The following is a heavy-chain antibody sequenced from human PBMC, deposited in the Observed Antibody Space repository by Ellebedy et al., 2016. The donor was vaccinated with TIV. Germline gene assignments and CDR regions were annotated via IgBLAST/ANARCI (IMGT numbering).Heavy chain of an antibody. CDR2: INQDGSQK. V-gene: IGHV3-7*01. J-gene: IGHJ3*02. Sequence: GGSLRLSCAASGFSFRSYWMTWVRQAPGKGLEWVANINQDGSQKYYVDSVKGRFTISRDNVKNSLYLQVNSLRAEDTAVYYCATDGSYGDYRSPTHAFEMWGQGTLVTVSS. CDR1: GFSFRSYW. D-gene: IGHD4-17*01. CDR3: ATDGSYGDYRSPTHAFEM.